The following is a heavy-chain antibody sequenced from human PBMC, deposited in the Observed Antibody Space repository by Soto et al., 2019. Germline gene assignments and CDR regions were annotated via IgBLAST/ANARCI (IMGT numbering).Heavy chain of an antibody. Sequence: SETLSLTCTVSGAYVSDFSWSWIRQAAGKGLEWIGRITVNGITQYTPSFRSRGTMSMDTSRNQFSLNLQSATAADTALYYCARESGEKWSHEAHWGQGNLVTVSS. CDR3: ARESGEKWSHEAH. CDR1: GAYVSDFS. V-gene: IGHV4-4*07. J-gene: IGHJ1*01. D-gene: IGHD1-26*01. CDR2: ITVNGIT.